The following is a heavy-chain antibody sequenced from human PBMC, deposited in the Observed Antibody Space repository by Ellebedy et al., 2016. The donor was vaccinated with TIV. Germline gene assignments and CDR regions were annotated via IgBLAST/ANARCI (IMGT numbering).Heavy chain of an antibody. CDR2: IKQDGSEK. CDR1: GFTFSSYW. J-gene: IGHJ2*01. CDR3: ARESPRVYYYDSSGYYWAWYFDL. D-gene: IGHD3-22*01. Sequence: GESLKISXAASGFTFSSYWMSWVRQAPGKGLEWVANIKQDGSEKYYVDSVKGRFTISRDNAKNSLYLQMNSLRAEDTAVCYCARESPRVYYYDSSGYYWAWYFDLWGRGTLVTVSS. V-gene: IGHV3-7*01.